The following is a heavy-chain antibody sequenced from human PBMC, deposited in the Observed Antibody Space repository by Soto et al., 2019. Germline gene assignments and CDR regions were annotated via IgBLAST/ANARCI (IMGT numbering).Heavy chain of an antibody. CDR2: IGTAGDT. V-gene: IGHV3-13*01. CDR1: GFTFSSYD. CDR3: ARDYAVGYMDV. Sequence: GGSLRLSCAASGFTFSSYDMHWFRQATGKGLEWVSAIGTAGDTYYPGSVKGRFTISRENAKNSLYLQMNSLRAGDTAVYYCARDYAVGYMDVWGKGPTVTVSS. D-gene: IGHD2-15*01. J-gene: IGHJ6*03.